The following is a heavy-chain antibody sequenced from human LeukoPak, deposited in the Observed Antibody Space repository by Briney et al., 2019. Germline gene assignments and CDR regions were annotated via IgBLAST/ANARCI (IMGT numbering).Heavy chain of an antibody. V-gene: IGHV3-21*04. CDR1: GFTFSTYN. Sequence: GGSLRLSCAASGFTFSTYNMNWVRQTPGKGLEWVSSITSSSAYTFYADSVRGRFTISRDNAKNSLYLQMNSLRPEDTALYYCTRDASGFGECPDHWGQGTLVTVSS. CDR2: ITSSSAYT. D-gene: IGHD3-10*01. J-gene: IGHJ4*02. CDR3: TRDASGFGECPDH.